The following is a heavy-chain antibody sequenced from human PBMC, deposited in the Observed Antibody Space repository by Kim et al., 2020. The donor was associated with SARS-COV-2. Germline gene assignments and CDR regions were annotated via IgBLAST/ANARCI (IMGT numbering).Heavy chain of an antibody. J-gene: IGHJ6*02. CDR3: ASPLRPPHYYSYGMDV. Sequence: SVKGRFTISRDTSKNTLYRHMNSLRAEDTAVYYCASPLRPPHYYSYGMDVWGQGTTVTVSS. V-gene: IGHV3-53*01.